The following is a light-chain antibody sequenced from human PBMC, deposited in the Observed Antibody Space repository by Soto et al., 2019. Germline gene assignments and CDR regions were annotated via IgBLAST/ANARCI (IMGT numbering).Light chain of an antibody. CDR2: AAS. Sequence: DIQMTQSPSSVSASVGDRVTITCRASQDISTWLAWYQQKPGKAPKLLIYAASILQGGVPSRFSGGGSGTDFTLSINSLQPEDFAPYYCQQSYSSPYTFGQGTKLEI. J-gene: IGKJ2*01. CDR1: QDISTW. V-gene: IGKV1-12*01. CDR3: QQSYSSPYT.